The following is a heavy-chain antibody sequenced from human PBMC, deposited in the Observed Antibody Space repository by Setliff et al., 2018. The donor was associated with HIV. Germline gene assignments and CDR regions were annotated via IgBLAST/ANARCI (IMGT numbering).Heavy chain of an antibody. CDR2: VDHSGRT. V-gene: IGHV4-34*01. D-gene: IGHD3-22*01. J-gene: IGHJ5*02. Sequence: PSETLSLTCAVYGASFNSYSWAWIRQSPGKGLEWVGEVDHSGRTKESPSLKSRVTISADTSKNTFSLNVTSLTAADTAVYFCARAFDSSAPWIDLWAQGTLVTVSS. CDR3: ARAFDSSAPWIDL. CDR1: GASFNSYS.